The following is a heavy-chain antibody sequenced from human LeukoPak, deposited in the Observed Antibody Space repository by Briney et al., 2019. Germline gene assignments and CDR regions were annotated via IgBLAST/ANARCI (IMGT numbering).Heavy chain of an antibody. J-gene: IGHJ4*02. Sequence: SETLSLTCAVYGGSFSGYYWSWIRQPPGKGLEWIGEINHSGSTNYNPSLKSRVTISVDMSKNQFSLKLSSVTAADTAVYYCARVVYLGSGEPFDYWGQGTLVTVSS. CDR3: ARVVYLGSGEPFDY. D-gene: IGHD6-19*01. V-gene: IGHV4-34*01. CDR1: GGSFSGYY. CDR2: INHSGST.